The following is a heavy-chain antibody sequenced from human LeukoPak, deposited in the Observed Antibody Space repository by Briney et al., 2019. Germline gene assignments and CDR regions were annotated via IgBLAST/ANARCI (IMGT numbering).Heavy chain of an antibody. V-gene: IGHV3-20*04. CDR2: INWNGDST. CDR1: AFTFDDYD. Sequence: PAGSLRLSCAASAFTFDDYDMSWVRQAPGKGLEWDSCINWNGDSTGYADSVKGRFTISRDNAQNSLYLQMNSLRAEDTALYYCARRAYSSSWFVFDYWGQGTLVTVSS. CDR3: ARRAYSSSWFVFDY. D-gene: IGHD6-13*01. J-gene: IGHJ4*02.